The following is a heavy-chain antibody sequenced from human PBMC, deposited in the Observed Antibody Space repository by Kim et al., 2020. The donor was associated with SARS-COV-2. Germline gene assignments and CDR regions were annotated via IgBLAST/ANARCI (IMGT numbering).Heavy chain of an antibody. V-gene: IGHV1-18*01. CDR2: ISAYSGNT. Sequence: ASVKVSCKASGYTFTSYGISWVRQAPGQGLEWMGWISAYSGNTNYAHKLQGRVTVTADTSTSTAYLELRSLRSDDTAIYYCARVVVVVVPATMGFDYWGQGTLVTVSS. D-gene: IGHD2-2*01. CDR3: ARVVVVVVPATMGFDY. J-gene: IGHJ4*02. CDR1: GYTFTSYG.